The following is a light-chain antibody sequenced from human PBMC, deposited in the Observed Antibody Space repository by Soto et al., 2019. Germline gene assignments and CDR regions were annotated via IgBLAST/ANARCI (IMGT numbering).Light chain of an antibody. V-gene: IGLV1-44*01. J-gene: IGLJ1*01. CDR2: VND. CDR3: VAWDDNLDAHV. CDR1: SSNMGTNT. Sequence: QSVLTQPPSASGTPGQRVTISCFGASSNMGTNTVGWYQQLPGAAPKVLIYVNDKRPSGVPDRFSGSNSGTSASLTISGLQSEEEADYYCVAWDDNLDAHVFGTGTKLTVL.